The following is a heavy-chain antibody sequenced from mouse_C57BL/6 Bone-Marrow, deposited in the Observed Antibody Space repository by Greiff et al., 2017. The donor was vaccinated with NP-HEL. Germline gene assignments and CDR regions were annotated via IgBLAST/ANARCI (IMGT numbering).Heavy chain of an antibody. CDR1: GYSITSDY. J-gene: IGHJ4*01. CDR2: ISYSGST. V-gene: IGHV3-8*01. CDR3: ARSPLWLRRNYYAMDY. D-gene: IGHD2-2*01. Sequence: EVQLQESGPGLAKPSQTLSLTCSVTGYSITSDYWDWIRKFPGNKLEYMGYISYSGSTYYNPSLKSRISITRDTSKNQYYLQLNSGTTEETATYYCARSPLWLRRNYYAMDYWGQGTSVTVSS.